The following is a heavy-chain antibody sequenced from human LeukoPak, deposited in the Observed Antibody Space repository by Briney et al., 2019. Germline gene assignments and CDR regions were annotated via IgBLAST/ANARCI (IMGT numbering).Heavy chain of an antibody. CDR2: INAGNGNT. CDR1: GYTFTSYA. CDR3: ARLSSTSIWLLDY. Sequence: GASVKVSCKASGYTFTSYAMHWVRQAPGQRLEWMGWINAGNGNTKYSPKFQGRVTFSRDTSATTADMEVSRLNFEDSAVYYCARLSSTSIWLLDYWGLGTLVTVSS. D-gene: IGHD3-16*02. J-gene: IGHJ4*02. V-gene: IGHV1-3*01.